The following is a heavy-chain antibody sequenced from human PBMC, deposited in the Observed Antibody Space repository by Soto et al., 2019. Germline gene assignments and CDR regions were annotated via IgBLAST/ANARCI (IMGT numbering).Heavy chain of an antibody. CDR1: GGPISPYY. CDR2: IYYTGST. CDR3: AREGGYFDSSGSGVYHYYGVDV. Sequence: PSETLSLTCTVPGGPISPYYWSWIRQPPGKGLEWIGRIYYTGSTNYNPPLERRVSMSLDTARNQISLKVKSVTAADTAVYYCAREGGYFDSSGSGVYHYYGVDVWGRGTTVTVSS. D-gene: IGHD3-22*01. V-gene: IGHV4-4*07. J-gene: IGHJ6*02.